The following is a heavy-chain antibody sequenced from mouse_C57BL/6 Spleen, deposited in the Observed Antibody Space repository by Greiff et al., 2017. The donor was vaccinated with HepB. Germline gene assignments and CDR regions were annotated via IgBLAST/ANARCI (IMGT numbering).Heavy chain of an antibody. CDR2: IYPRSGNT. J-gene: IGHJ3*01. V-gene: IGHV1-81*01. CDR1: GYTFTSYG. CDR3: SREVGLRRWFAY. D-gene: IGHD2-4*01. Sequence: QVQLQQSGAELARPGASVKLSCKASGYTFTSYGISWVKQRTGQGLEWIGEIYPRSGNTYYNEKFKGKAKLTADNSSSTAYMELRSLTSEDSAVYFCSREVGLRRWFAYWGQGTLVTVSA.